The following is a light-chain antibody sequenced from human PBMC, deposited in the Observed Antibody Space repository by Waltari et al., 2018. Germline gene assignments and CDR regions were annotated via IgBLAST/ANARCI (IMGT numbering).Light chain of an antibody. CDR2: DVT. CDR1: NSDVGGFNY. V-gene: IGLV2-14*03. J-gene: IGLJ2*01. Sequence: QSALTQPASVSGSPGQSITISCPGTNSDVGGFNYVSWYQQYPGKAPKLIIYDVTSRPSRVSTRFSGSKSGNTASLIISGLQAEDEADYYCSSYTSSSTRPVVFGGGTKLTVL. CDR3: SSYTSSSTRPVV.